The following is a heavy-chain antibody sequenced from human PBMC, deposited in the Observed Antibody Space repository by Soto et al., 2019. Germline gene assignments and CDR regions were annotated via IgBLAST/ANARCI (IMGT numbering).Heavy chain of an antibody. CDR2: IYYSGST. J-gene: IGHJ1*01. CDR1: GGSISSSSYY. Sequence: QLQLQESGPGLVKPSETLSLTCTVSGGSISSSSYYWGWIRQPPGKGLEWIGSIYYSGSTYYNPSLKSRVTISVDTSKNQFSLKLSSVTAADTAVYYCARLAAAGTPYFQHWGQGTLVTVSS. D-gene: IGHD6-13*01. V-gene: IGHV4-39*01. CDR3: ARLAAAGTPYFQH.